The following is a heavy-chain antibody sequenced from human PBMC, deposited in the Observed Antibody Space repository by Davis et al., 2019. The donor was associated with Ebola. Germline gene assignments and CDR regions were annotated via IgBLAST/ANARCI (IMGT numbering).Heavy chain of an antibody. CDR1: GGTFSSYT. J-gene: IGHJ6*02. V-gene: IGHV1-18*01. CDR2: INPHNGNT. Sequence: ASVQVSCKASGGTFSSYTISWVRQAPGQGLEWKGWINPHNGNTNYAQNVQGRVTMTTDTSTSTAYMEVGSLKSDDTAVYYSARGGITMTVVPRDYYYGVDVWGQGTTVTVSS. D-gene: IGHD3-22*01. CDR3: ARGGITMTVVPRDYYYGVDV.